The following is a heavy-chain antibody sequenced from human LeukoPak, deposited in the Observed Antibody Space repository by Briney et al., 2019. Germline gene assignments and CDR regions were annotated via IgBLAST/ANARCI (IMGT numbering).Heavy chain of an antibody. V-gene: IGHV1-3*04. D-gene: IGHD2-21*02. Sequence: ASVKVSCKASGYTFTSYAMHWVRQAPGQRLECMGWINTGNGNTKYSQKFQGRVTITRDTSASAAYMDLSSLRSEDTAVYYCARNTETAIPLPYYFDYWGQGTLVTVSS. CDR2: INTGNGNT. CDR1: GYTFTSYA. J-gene: IGHJ4*02. CDR3: ARNTETAIPLPYYFDY.